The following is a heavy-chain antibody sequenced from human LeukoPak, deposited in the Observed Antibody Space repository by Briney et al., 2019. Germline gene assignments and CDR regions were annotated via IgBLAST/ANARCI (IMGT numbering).Heavy chain of an antibody. CDR1: GFAFRNYG. CDR2: ISYDGINT. J-gene: IGHJ4*02. Sequence: GGSLRLSCVASGFAFRNYGMHWVRQAPGKGLEWVAVISYDGINTHYTDSVKGRFTISKDNSKNTLYLQLNTLRPEDTAVYYCANDDARGFGEPSPYDYWGQGTRVIVSS. CDR3: ANDDARGFGEPSPYDY. D-gene: IGHD3-10*01. V-gene: IGHV3-30*18.